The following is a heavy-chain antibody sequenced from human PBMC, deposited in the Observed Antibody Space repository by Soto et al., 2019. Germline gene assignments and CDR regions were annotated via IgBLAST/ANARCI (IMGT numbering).Heavy chain of an antibody. D-gene: IGHD5-12*01. CDR3: ARPTTASLYFDY. J-gene: IGHJ4*02. CDR1: GYSFTNYW. CDR2: IYPGDSDT. Sequence: GESLKISCKVSGYSFTNYWIGWVRQLPGKGLEWMGTIYPGDSDTKYSQSFRGQVTISADNSISTAYLQWSSLKASDTAVYYCARPTTASLYFDYWGQGTLVTVSS. V-gene: IGHV5-51*01.